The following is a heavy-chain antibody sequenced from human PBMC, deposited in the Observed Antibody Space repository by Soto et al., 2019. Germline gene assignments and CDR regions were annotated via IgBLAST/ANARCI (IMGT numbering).Heavy chain of an antibody. V-gene: IGHV1-69*13. CDR1: GGTFSSYA. CDR2: ITPIFGTA. D-gene: IGHD6-6*01. J-gene: IGHJ5*02. Sequence: GASVKVSCKASGGTFSSYAISWVRQAPGQGLEWMGGITPIFGTANYAQKFQGRVTITADESTSTAYMELSSLRSEDTAVYYCARTDSSSSGTLEFDTWGQGTLVTVSS. CDR3: ARTDSSSSGTLEFDT.